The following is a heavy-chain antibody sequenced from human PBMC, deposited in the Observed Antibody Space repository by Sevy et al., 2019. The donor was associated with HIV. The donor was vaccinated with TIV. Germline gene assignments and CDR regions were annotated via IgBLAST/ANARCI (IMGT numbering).Heavy chain of an antibody. Sequence: GGSLRLSCAASGFSFSNYWMSWVRQAPGKGLEWVSSISSSSSYIYYADSVKGRFTISRDNAKNSLYLQMNSLRAEDTAVYYCAREGGYCSSTSCYWNYYYGMDVWGQGTTVTVSS. CDR1: GFSFSNYW. D-gene: IGHD2-2*03. J-gene: IGHJ6*02. CDR2: ISSSSSYI. CDR3: AREGGYCSSTSCYWNYYYGMDV. V-gene: IGHV3-21*01.